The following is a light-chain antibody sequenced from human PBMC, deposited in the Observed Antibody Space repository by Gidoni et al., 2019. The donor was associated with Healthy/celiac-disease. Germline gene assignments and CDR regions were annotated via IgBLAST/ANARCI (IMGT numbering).Light chain of an antibody. CDR2: SNN. J-gene: IGLJ1*01. Sequence: QSVLTQPPSASGTPGQRVTISCSGSSSNIGSNTVNWYQQLPGTAPKLLIYSNNQRPSGVPDRFSVSKSGTSASLAIIGLQSEDEADYYCAAWDARLNGYVFGTGTKVTVL. CDR1: SSNIGSNT. CDR3: AAWDARLNGYV. V-gene: IGLV1-44*01.